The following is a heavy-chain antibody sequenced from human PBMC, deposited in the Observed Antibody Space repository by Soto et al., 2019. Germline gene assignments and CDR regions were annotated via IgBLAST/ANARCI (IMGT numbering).Heavy chain of an antibody. CDR3: ARAGMVPTKAYFDS. CDR1: GGTFSIYT. J-gene: IGHJ4*02. V-gene: IGHV1-69*02. Sequence: QVQLVHSGAEVKKPGSSVKVSCKASGGTFSIYTISWVRQAPGQGLEWMGRIIPILGIANYAEKVQCRVTITADKSTSTAYMELSSLRSDDTAVYYCARAGMVPTKAYFDSWGQGTLVTVSS. D-gene: IGHD2-21*02. CDR2: IIPILGIA.